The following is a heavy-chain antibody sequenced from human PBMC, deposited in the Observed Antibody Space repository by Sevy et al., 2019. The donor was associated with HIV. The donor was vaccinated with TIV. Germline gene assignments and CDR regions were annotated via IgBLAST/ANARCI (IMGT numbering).Heavy chain of an antibody. CDR1: GFDFRSYE. D-gene: IGHD3-22*01. J-gene: IGHJ5*02. Sequence: EGSLRLSCAASGFDFRSYEMSWVRQAPGKELQWVSYIDTTGTAIYADSVKGRFTISRDNAKNSLFLQMYGLRPDDTAVDYCVRDTHRSGYYDVTFPRASDLWGQGTLVTVSS. V-gene: IGHV3-48*03. CDR3: VRDTHRSGYYDVTFPRASDL. CDR2: IDTTGTAI.